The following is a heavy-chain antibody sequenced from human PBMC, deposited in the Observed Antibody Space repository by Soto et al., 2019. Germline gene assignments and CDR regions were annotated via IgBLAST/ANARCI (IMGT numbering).Heavy chain of an antibody. J-gene: IGHJ5*01. Sequence: SETLSLTCSVSGDSISTVDYFWAWVRQPPGQALEYIGYIYKSATTYYNPSFESRVAISLDTSKSQFSLNVTSLTAADTAVYFCARGRYCLTGRCFPNWFDSWGQGTLVTVPQ. CDR3: ARGRYCLTGRCFPNWFDS. D-gene: IGHD2-15*01. V-gene: IGHV4-30-4*01. CDR2: IYKSATT. CDR1: GDSISTVDYF.